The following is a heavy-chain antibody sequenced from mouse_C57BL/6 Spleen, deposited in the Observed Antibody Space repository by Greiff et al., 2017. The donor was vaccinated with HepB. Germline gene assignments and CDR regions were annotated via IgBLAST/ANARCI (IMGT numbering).Heavy chain of an antibody. CDR1: GFTFSNYW. V-gene: IGHV6-3*01. J-gene: IGHJ2*01. CDR2: IRLKSDNYAT. Sequence: EVKLMESGGGLVQPGGSMKLSCVASGFTFSNYWMNWVRQSPEKGLEWVAQIRLKSDNYATHYAESVKGRFTISRDDSKSSVYLQMNNLRAEDTGIYYCTGGGTGYFDYWGQGTTLTVSS. D-gene: IGHD4-1*01. CDR3: TGGGTGYFDY.